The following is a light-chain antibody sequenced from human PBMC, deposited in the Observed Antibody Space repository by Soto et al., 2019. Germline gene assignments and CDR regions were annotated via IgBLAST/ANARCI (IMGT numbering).Light chain of an antibody. J-gene: IGKJ5*01. CDR1: QGISSA. CDR2: DAS. V-gene: IGKV1-13*02. CDR3: QQFNSYPLG. Sequence: AIPLTQSTSSLSASVGDRVTITCRASQGISSALAWYQQKPGKAPKLLIYDASSLESGVPSRFSGSGSGTDFTLTISSLQPEDFATYYCQQFNSYPLGFGQGTRLEIK.